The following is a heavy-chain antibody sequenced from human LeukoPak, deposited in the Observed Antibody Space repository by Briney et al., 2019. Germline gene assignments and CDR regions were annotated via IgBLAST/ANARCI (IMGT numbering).Heavy chain of an antibody. CDR1: GFTFSSYS. J-gene: IGHJ4*02. V-gene: IGHV3-48*01. CDR2: ISSSSNTI. CDR3: ARAYDYVWGSYRETSDY. Sequence: PGGSLRLSCAASGFTFSSYSMNWVRQAPGKGLEWVSYISSSSNTIYYADSVKGRFTISRDNAKNSLYLQMNSLRAEDTAVYYCARAYDYVWGSYRETSDYWGQGTLVTVSS. D-gene: IGHD3-16*02.